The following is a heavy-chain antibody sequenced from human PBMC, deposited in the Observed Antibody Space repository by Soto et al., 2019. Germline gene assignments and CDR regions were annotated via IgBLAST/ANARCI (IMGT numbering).Heavy chain of an antibody. Sequence: GASVKVSCKASGYTFTSYGISWVRQAPGQGLEWMGWISAYNGNTNYAQKLQGRVTMTTDTSTSTAYMELRSLRSDDTAVYYCARFPTVYNYYYYYMDVWGKGTTVTVSS. CDR2: ISAYNGNT. CDR3: ARFPTVYNYYYYYMDV. V-gene: IGHV1-18*01. D-gene: IGHD1-1*01. CDR1: GYTFTSYG. J-gene: IGHJ6*03.